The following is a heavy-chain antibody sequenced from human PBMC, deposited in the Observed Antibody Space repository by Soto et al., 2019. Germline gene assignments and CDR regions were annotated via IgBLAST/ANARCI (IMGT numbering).Heavy chain of an antibody. D-gene: IGHD2-15*01. CDR1: GFAFSSYW. Sequence: TWGSLRLSCAASGFAFSSYWMHWVRQAPGKGLVWVSRIDPYETGINYADSVKGRFTISRDNAKNTLYLQMNSLRAEETAVYYCTSDTFGGRECWGKENLVSVSS. CDR3: TSDTFGGREC. V-gene: IGHV3-74*01. J-gene: IGHJ4*02. CDR2: IDPYETGI.